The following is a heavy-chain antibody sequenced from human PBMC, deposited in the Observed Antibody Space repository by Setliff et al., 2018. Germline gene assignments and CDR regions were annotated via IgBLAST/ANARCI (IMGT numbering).Heavy chain of an antibody. CDR2: ISGSGGST. D-gene: IGHD1-26*01. V-gene: IGHV3-23*01. J-gene: IGHJ1*01. CDR3: AKGPPSSGTYGGYFQH. CDR1: GFTFSSYA. Sequence: PGGSLSLSCAASGFTFSSYAMSWVRQAPGKGLEWVSAISGSGGSTYYVDSVKGRFTISRDNSKNTLYLQMNSLRAEDTAVYYCAKGPPSSGTYGGYFQHWGQGTLVTVSS.